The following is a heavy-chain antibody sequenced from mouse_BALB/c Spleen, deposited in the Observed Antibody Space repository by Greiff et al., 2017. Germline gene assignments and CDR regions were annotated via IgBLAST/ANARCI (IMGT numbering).Heavy chain of an antibody. V-gene: IGHV1-80*01. D-gene: IGHD1-2*01. CDR2: IYPGDGDT. Sequence: QVQLKQSGAELVRPGSSVKLSCKASGYAFSSYWMNWVKQRPGQGLEWIGQIYPGDGDTNYNGKFKGKATLTADKSSSKAYMQLSSLTSEDSAVYFCARRDYYGYHYAMDYWGQGTSVTVSA. CDR3: ARRDYYGYHYAMDY. CDR1: GYAFSSYW. J-gene: IGHJ4*01.